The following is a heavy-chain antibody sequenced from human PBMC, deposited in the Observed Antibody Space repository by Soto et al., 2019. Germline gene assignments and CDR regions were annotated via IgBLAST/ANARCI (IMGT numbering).Heavy chain of an antibody. Sequence: SSETPSPTCAVFGGSFSGYYWSWIPQPPGKGLEWIGYIYYSGSTNYNPSLKSRVTISVDTSKNQFSLKLSSVTAADTAVYYCASVHSYGYHFDYWGQGTLVTVSS. CDR3: ASVHSYGYHFDY. J-gene: IGHJ4*02. D-gene: IGHD5-18*01. V-gene: IGHV4-59*01. CDR2: IYYSGST. CDR1: GGSFSGYY.